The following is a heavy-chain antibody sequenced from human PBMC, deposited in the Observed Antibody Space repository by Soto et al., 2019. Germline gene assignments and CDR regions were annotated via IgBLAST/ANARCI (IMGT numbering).Heavy chain of an antibody. CDR3: ARYLPPDAFDI. J-gene: IGHJ3*02. D-gene: IGHD3-9*01. Sequence: SETLSLTCTVSGDSVSSGSYYWSWLRQYPGRGLEWIGYIFFYSETPSYTPSLKRLVSLSLETSKKQFSLRLASFTAADTSDYYFARYLPPDAFDIWGQGTMVTVSS. CDR1: GDSVSSGSYY. CDR2: IFFYSETP. V-gene: IGHV4-31*01.